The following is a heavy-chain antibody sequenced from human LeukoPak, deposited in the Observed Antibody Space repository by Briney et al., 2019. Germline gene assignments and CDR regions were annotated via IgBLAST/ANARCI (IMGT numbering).Heavy chain of an antibody. Sequence: GGSLRLSCAASGFTFSSYGMHWVRQAPGKGLEWVAVIWYDGSNKYYADSVKGRFTISRDNSKNTLYLQMNSLRAEDTAVYYCAKDYIGYSYGIFGYWGQGTLVTVSS. D-gene: IGHD5-18*01. J-gene: IGHJ4*02. CDR3: AKDYIGYSYGIFGY. CDR2: IWYDGSNK. CDR1: GFTFSSYG. V-gene: IGHV3-33*06.